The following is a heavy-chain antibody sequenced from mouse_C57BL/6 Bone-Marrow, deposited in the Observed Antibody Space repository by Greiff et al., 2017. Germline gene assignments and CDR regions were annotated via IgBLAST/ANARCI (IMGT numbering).Heavy chain of an antibody. V-gene: IGHV1-63*01. CDR1: GYTFTNYW. Sequence: VQLQQSGADLVRPGTSVQMSCKASGYTFTNYWIGWAKQRPGHGLEWIGDIYPGGGYTHYNEKFKGTATLTADKSSSTACMQFSSLTSEDSAIYCWEREDVSAMDYWGQGTSVTVSS. CDR2: IYPGGGYT. CDR3: EREDVSAMDY. J-gene: IGHJ4*01.